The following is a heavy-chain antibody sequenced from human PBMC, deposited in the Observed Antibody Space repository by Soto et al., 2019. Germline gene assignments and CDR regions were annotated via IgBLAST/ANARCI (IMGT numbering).Heavy chain of an antibody. CDR1: GGSISSYY. J-gene: IGHJ4*02. D-gene: IGHD2-21*01. CDR3: ERVGGDGSNLHYFDY. V-gene: IGHV4-59*01. Sequence: SETLSLTCTVSGGSISSYYWSWIRQPPGKGLEWIGYIYYSGSTNYNPSLKSRVTISVDTSKNQFSLKLSSVTAADTAVYYCERVGGDGSNLHYFDYWGQGTLVTVSS. CDR2: IYYSGST.